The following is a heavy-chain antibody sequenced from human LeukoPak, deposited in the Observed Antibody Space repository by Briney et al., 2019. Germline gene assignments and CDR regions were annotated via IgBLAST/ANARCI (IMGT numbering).Heavy chain of an antibody. CDR3: ATSPNYVWGSYRRDSYFDY. J-gene: IGHJ4*02. V-gene: IGHV3-7*03. CDR2: IKQDGSEK. CDR1: GFTFSSYW. D-gene: IGHD3-16*02. Sequence: GGSLRLSCAASGFTFSSYWMSWVRQAPGKGLEWVANIKQDGSEKYYVDSVKGRFTISRDNAKNSLYLQMNSLRAEDTAVYYCATSPNYVWGSYRRDSYFDYWGQGTLVTVSS.